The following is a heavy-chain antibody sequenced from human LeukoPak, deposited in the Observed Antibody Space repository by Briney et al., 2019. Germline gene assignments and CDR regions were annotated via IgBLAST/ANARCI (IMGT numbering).Heavy chain of an antibody. V-gene: IGHV1-8*01. CDR3: ARPGAAAGFAY. CDR1: GYSFSSYD. J-gene: IGHJ4*02. CDR2: MKPNSGNT. D-gene: IGHD6-13*01. Sequence: ASVKVSCKASGYSFSSYDINWVRQAPGQGLEWMGLMKPNSGNTDSAQKFQGRITMTTNTSIETAYMELRSLRSEDTAVYYCARPGAAAGFAYWGQGTLVTVSS.